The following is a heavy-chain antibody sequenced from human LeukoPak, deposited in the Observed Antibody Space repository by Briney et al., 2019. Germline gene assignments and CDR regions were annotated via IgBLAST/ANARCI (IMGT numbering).Heavy chain of an antibody. V-gene: IGHV1-69*01. CDR2: IIPIFGAA. D-gene: IGHD5-24*01. CDR1: GGTFSSYA. J-gene: IGHJ4*02. CDR3: ARDDEMATIN. Sequence: SVKVSCKASGGTFSSYAISWVRQAPGQGLEWMGGIIPIFGAANYAQKFQGRVTITADESTSTAYMELSSLRSEDTAVYYCARDDEMATINWGQGTLVTVSS.